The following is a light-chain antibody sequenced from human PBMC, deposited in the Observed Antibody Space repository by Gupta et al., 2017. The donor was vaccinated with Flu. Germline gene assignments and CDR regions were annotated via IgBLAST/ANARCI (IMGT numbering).Light chain of an antibody. V-gene: IGKV1-27*01. CDR2: DAS. CDR1: QGISNY. CDR3: QKDKSAPWT. J-gene: IGKJ1*01. Sequence: IQMTHSPSSLSASVGARVTITCRPSQGISNYLAWYQQKPGKAPKLLIYDASTLQSGVPYRVSGRGSGTDFTLNISRVQAEDVGNYYCQKDKSAPWTFGQGTKVEIK.